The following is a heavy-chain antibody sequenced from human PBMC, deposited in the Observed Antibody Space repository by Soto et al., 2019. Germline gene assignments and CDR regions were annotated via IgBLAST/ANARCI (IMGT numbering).Heavy chain of an antibody. D-gene: IGHD5-12*01. J-gene: IGHJ6*02. Sequence: QVQLVQSGAEVKKPGSSVKVSCKASGGTFSSYTISWVRQAPGQGLEWMGRIIPILGIANYAQKFQGRVTITADKSTSTAYMELSSLRSEDTAVYYCARGYSGYDWTSFYYYYSGMDVWGQGTTVTVSS. V-gene: IGHV1-69*02. CDR1: GGTFSSYT. CDR2: IIPILGIA. CDR3: ARGYSGYDWTSFYYYYSGMDV.